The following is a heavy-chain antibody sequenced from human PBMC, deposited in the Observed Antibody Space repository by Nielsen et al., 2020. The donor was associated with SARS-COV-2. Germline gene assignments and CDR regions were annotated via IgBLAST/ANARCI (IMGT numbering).Heavy chain of an antibody. CDR2: INPDTIGT. D-gene: IGHD5-18*01. V-gene: IGHV1-2*06. CDR1: GYTFTRHT. J-gene: IGHJ4*02. Sequence: ASVKVSCKTSGYTFTRHTMNWVRQAPGQGLEWVGRINPDTIGTNSAQEFQGRVTMTWDTSVSTAYMELRSLRSDDTAVYYCAREGRGYSYGYPFDYWGQGSLITVSS. CDR3: AREGRGYSYGYPFDY.